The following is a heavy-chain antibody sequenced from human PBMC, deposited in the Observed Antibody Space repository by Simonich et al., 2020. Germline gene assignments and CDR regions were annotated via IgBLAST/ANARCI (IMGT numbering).Heavy chain of an antibody. CDR2: ISYDGSNK. V-gene: IGHV3-30*07. CDR1: GFTFSSYA. D-gene: IGHD7-27*01. Sequence: QVQLVESGGGVVQPGRSLRLSCAASGFTFSSYAMLWFRQAPGKWLGWVAVISYDGSNKYYADSVKGRFTISRDNSKNTLYLQMNSLRAEDTAVYYCARDRNWGWFDPWGQGTLVTVSS. CDR3: ARDRNWGWFDP. J-gene: IGHJ5*02.